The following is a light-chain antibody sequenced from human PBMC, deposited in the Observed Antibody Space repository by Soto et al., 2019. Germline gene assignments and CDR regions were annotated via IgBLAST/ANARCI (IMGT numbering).Light chain of an antibody. J-gene: IGKJ1*01. Sequence: EIVLTQSPVTLSLSPGERATLSCRASQSVSSYLAWYQQKPGQAPRLLMYEASTRATGIPARFSGGGSGTDFTLTISSLEPEDFAVYYCQQRSDWPWTFGQGTKVDIK. CDR2: EAS. V-gene: IGKV3-11*01. CDR1: QSVSSY. CDR3: QQRSDWPWT.